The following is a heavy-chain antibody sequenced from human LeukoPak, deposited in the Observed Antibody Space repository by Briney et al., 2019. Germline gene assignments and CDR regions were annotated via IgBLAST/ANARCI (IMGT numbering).Heavy chain of an antibody. V-gene: IGHV4-59*01. Sequence: SETLSLTCLVSNGSINSYYWSWIRQPPAKGLDWIGYIYYSGSAYYNPPLRSRVTISVVTSKSQFSLQLMSVAAADTAVYYCARTYDSSGYSAFHIWGQGTMVTVSS. D-gene: IGHD3-22*01. CDR3: ARTYDSSGYSAFHI. CDR1: NGSINSYY. J-gene: IGHJ3*02. CDR2: IYYSGSA.